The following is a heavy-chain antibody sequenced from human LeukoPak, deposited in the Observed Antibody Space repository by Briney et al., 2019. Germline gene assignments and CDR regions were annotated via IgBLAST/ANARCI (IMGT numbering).Heavy chain of an antibody. V-gene: IGHV3-7*01. D-gene: IGHD3-3*01. Sequence: GGSLRLSCAASGFTFSSYWMSWVRQAPGKGLEWVANIKQDGSEKYYVDSVKGRFTISRDNAKNSLYLQMNSLRAEDTAVYYCARGRGYPIWFFDYWGQGSLVTVSS. CDR1: GFTFSSYW. CDR3: ARGRGYPIWFFDY. CDR2: IKQDGSEK. J-gene: IGHJ4*02.